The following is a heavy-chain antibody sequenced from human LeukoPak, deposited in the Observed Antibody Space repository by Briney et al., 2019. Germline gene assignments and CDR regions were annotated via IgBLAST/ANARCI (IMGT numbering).Heavy chain of an antibody. CDR1: GYSISSSNW. CDR2: ICYSGST. Sequence: SETLSLTCAVSGYSISSSNWWGWIRQPPGKGLEWIGYICYSGSTNYNPSLKSRVTMSVDTSKNQFSLKLSSVTAADTAVYYCARAPTMAHQSYWGQGTLVTVSS. CDR3: ARAPTMAHQSY. V-gene: IGHV4-28*03. D-gene: IGHD5-24*01. J-gene: IGHJ4*02.